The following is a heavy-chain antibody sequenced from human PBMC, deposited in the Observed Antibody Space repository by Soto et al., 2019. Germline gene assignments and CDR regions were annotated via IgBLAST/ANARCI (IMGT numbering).Heavy chain of an antibody. D-gene: IGHD6-6*01. J-gene: IGHJ4*02. CDR3: ARGQVAARSYFDY. V-gene: IGHV1-2*04. CDR1: GYTFTGYY. Sequence: ASVKVSCKASGYTFTGYYKHWVRQAPGQGLEWMGWINPNSGGTNYAQKFQGWVTMTRDTSISTAYMELSRLRSDDTAVYYYARGQVAARSYFDYWGQGTLVTVSS. CDR2: INPNSGGT.